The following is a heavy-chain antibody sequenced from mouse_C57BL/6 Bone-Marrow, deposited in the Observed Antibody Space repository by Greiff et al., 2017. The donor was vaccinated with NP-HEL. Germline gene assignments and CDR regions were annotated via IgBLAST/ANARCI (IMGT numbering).Heavy chain of an antibody. CDR1: GYTFTDYN. Sequence: EVKLVESGPELVKPGASVKMSCKASGYTFTDYNMHWVKQSHGKSLEWIGYINPNNGGTSYNQKFKGKATLTVNKSSSTAYMELRSRTSEDSAVYYCARWDSSGPFAYWGQGTLVTVSA. J-gene: IGHJ3*01. CDR3: ARWDSSGPFAY. V-gene: IGHV1-22*01. CDR2: INPNNGGT. D-gene: IGHD3-2*02.